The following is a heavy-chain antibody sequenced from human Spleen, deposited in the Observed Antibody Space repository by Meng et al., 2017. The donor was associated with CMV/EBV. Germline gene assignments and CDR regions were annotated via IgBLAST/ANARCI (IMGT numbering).Heavy chain of an antibody. CDR1: AFTFSSYW. Sequence: GESLKISCAASAFTFSSYWMSWVRQAPGKGLEWVANIKQDGSEKYYVDSVKGRFTISRDNAKNSLYLQMNSLRAEDTAVYYCARVNYYYGMDVWGQGTTVTVSS. J-gene: IGHJ6*02. CDR2: IKQDGSEK. CDR3: ARVNYYYGMDV. V-gene: IGHV3-7*01.